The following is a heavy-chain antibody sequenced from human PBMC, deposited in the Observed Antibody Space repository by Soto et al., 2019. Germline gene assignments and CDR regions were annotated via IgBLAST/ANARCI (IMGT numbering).Heavy chain of an antibody. CDR2: IYHSGST. D-gene: IGHD6-6*01. Sequence: QLQLQESGSGLVKPSQTLSLTCAVSGGSISSGGYSWSWIRQPPGKGLEWIGYIYHSGSTYYNPSLKSRVTISVDRSKNQFSLKLSSVTAADTAVYYCARESIAARRYAFDIWGQGTMVTVSS. J-gene: IGHJ3*02. CDR3: ARESIAARRYAFDI. CDR1: GGSISSGGYS. V-gene: IGHV4-30-2*01.